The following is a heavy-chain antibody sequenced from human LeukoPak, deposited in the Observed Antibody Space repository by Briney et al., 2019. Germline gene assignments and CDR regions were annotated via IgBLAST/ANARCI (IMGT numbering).Heavy chain of an antibody. CDR2: MNPNSGNT. D-gene: IGHD1-1*01. J-gene: IGHJ6*03. V-gene: IGHV1-8*03. CDR3: ARRLVGSLDYYYYMDV. Sequence: ASVKVSCKASGYTFTSYDINWVRQATGQGLESMGWMNPNSGNTGYAQKFQDRVTITRNTSISTAYMELSSLRSEDTAVYYCARRLVGSLDYYYYMDVWGKGTTVTVSS. CDR1: GYTFTSYD.